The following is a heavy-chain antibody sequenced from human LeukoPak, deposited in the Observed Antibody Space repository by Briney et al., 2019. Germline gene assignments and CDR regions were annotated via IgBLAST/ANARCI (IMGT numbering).Heavy chain of an antibody. Sequence: PGGCLRLSCVASGFTFSSHGIHWVRQAPGKGLEWVAFIRSDGTNKYYVDSVKGRFTISRDNSKNSLYLQMNTLSAEDTAVYYCVASGYGYWGQGTVVTVSS. J-gene: IGHJ4*02. CDR3: VASGYGY. D-gene: IGHD3-22*01. V-gene: IGHV3-30*02. CDR1: GFTFSSHG. CDR2: IRSDGTNK.